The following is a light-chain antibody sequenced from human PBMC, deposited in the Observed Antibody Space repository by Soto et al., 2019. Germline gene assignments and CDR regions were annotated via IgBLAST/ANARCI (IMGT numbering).Light chain of an antibody. CDR2: EIS. CDR1: SSDVGGYIY. Sequence: QSALTQPASVSGSTGQSITISCTGSSSDVGGYIYVSWYQQHPGNTPKLMSYEISNRPSADSNLLSGSKSVTTASLTISGLQAEDGADDYCSAYTRSSHLSCVCGPGTKVT. CDR3: SAYTRSSHLSCV. V-gene: IGLV2-14*01. J-gene: IGLJ1*01.